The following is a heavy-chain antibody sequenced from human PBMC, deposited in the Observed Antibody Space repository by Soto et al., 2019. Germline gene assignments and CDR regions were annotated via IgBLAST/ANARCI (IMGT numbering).Heavy chain of an antibody. D-gene: IGHD3-16*01. CDR1: GFTFSNYA. Sequence: EVQLLESGGDLVQPGGSLRLSCAASGFTFSNYAISWVRQAPGKGLEWVSSISASAFTTYYADSVKGRFTISRDNSNNRVYLHMNSLRAEDTAVYICATGTGSYAQLDYWGQGTVVTVSS. CDR3: ATGTGSYAQLDY. J-gene: IGHJ4*02. CDR2: ISASAFTT. V-gene: IGHV3-23*01.